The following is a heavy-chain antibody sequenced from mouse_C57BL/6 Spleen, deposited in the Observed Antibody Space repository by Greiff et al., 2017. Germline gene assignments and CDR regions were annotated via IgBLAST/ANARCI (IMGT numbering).Heavy chain of an antibody. D-gene: IGHD1-1*01. CDR3: AREDYGKRFDY. J-gene: IGHJ2*01. V-gene: IGHV1-61*01. CDR2: IYPSDSET. Sequence: VQLQQPGAELVRPGSSVKLSCKASGYTFTSYWMDWVKQRPGQGLEWIGNIYPSDSETHYNQKFKDKATLTVDKSSSTAYMQLSSLTSEDSAVYYCAREDYGKRFDYWGQGTTLTVSS. CDR1: GYTFTSYW.